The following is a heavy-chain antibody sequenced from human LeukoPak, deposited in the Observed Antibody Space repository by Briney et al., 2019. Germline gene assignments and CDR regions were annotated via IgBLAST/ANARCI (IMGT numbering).Heavy chain of an antibody. CDR1: GFTFSGYW. CDR2: IKHDGSEK. V-gene: IGHV3-7*01. CDR3: ARLGGPYCVSH. Sequence: GGSLRLSCAASGFTFSGYWMSWVRQAPGKGLEWVANIKHDGSEKYFVDSVKGRFTISRDNAKNSLFLQMNTLRAEDTAVYYCARLGGPYCVSHWGQGTLVTVSS. D-gene: IGHD1-26*01. J-gene: IGHJ4*02.